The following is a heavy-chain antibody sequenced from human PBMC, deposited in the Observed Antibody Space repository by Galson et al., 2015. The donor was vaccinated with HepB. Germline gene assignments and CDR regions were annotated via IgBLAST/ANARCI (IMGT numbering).Heavy chain of an antibody. J-gene: IGHJ3*02. CDR2: IYYSGST. CDR1: GGSISSYY. CDR3: ARANWVVDAFDI. Sequence: ETLSLTCTVSGGSISSYYWSWIRQPPGKGLEWIGYIYYSGSTNYNPSLKSRVTISVDTSKNQFSLKLSSVTAADTAVYYCARANWVVDAFDIWGQGTMVTVSS. V-gene: IGHV4-59*01. D-gene: IGHD7-27*01.